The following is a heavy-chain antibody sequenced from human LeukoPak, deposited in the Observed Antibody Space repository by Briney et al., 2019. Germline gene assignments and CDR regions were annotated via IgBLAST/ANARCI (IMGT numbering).Heavy chain of an antibody. V-gene: IGHV3-30*18. D-gene: IGHD1-1*01. J-gene: IGHJ4*02. CDR2: ISNDGSDK. CDR1: GFAFSNYG. Sequence: PGRSLTLSCAASGFAFSNYGIYWVRQAPGKGLEWVALISNDGSDKNFADSVKGRFTISRDNSKKTVYLQMNSLRAEDTAVYLCAKEGRYGEYFDYWGQGTLVTVSS. CDR3: AKEGRYGEYFDY.